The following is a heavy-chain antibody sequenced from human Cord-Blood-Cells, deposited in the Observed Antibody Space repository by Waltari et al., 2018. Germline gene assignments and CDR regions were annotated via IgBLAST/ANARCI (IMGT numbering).Heavy chain of an antibody. V-gene: IGHV3-30*04. CDR1: GFTFSSYA. J-gene: IGHJ4*02. Sequence: QVQLVESGGGVVQPGRSLRLSCAASGFTFSSYALPWVRQAPGKGLEWVAVISYDGSNKYYADSVKGRFTISRDNSKNTLYLQMNSLRAEDTAVYYCARDPGYYGSGSYFDYWGQGTLVTVSS. D-gene: IGHD3-10*01. CDR3: ARDPGYYGSGSYFDY. CDR2: ISYDGSNK.